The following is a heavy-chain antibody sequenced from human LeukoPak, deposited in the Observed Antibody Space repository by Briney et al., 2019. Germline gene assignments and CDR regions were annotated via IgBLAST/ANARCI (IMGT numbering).Heavy chain of an antibody. CDR1: GFTFSSYA. CDR2: ISSGGSTI. V-gene: IGHV3-48*03. CDR3: AELGITMIGGV. D-gene: IGHD3-10*02. J-gene: IGHJ6*04. Sequence: GGSLRLSCAASGFTFSSYAMSWVRQAPGKGLEWVSYISSGGSTIYYADSVKGRFTISRDNAKNSLYLQMNSLRAEDTAVYYCAELGITMIGGVWGKGTTVTISS.